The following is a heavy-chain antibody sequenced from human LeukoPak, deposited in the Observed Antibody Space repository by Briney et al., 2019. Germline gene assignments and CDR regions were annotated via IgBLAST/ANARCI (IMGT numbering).Heavy chain of an antibody. V-gene: IGHV3-21*01. D-gene: IGHD6-6*01. CDR3: ARDASGEYDSSSRIHLDY. J-gene: IGHJ4*02. CDR2: ISSSSSYI. Sequence: PGGSLRLSCAASGFTFSSYSMNWVCQAPGKGLEWVSSISSSSSYIYYADSVKGRFTISRDNAKNSPYLQMNSLRAEDRAVYYCARDASGEYDSSSRIHLDYWGQGTLVTVSS. CDR1: GFTFSSYS.